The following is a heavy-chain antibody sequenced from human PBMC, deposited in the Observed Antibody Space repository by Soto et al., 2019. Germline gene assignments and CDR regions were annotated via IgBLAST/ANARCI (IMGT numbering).Heavy chain of an antibody. J-gene: IGHJ4*02. D-gene: IGHD3-16*02. CDR3: IKGGITFGGVLVR. V-gene: IGHV3-48*01. Sequence: GGSLRLSCAASGFTFSSYNMNWVRQAPGKGLEWVSYISSSGSIVDYADSVKGRFTISRDNAKNSLYLQMISLRAEDTAVYYCIKGGITFGGVLVRWGQGTLVTVSS. CDR2: ISSSGSIV. CDR1: GFTFSSYN.